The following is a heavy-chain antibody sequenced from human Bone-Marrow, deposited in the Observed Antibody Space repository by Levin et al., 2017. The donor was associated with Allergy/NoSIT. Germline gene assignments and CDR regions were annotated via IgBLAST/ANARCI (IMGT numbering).Heavy chain of an antibody. Sequence: SETLSLTCAVSGGSFNDLYWSWIRHSPGKGLEGIGEVTHSGSTEYNPSLKSRVTISVDSSKKQFSLKVTSVTAADTGVDYCASQHCNNAGGCFGDDWFDSWGRGTLVTVTS. J-gene: IGHJ5*01. V-gene: IGHV4-34*01. D-gene: IGHD2-8*01. CDR3: ASQHCNNAGGCFGDDWFDS. CDR1: GGSFNDLY. CDR2: VTHSGST.